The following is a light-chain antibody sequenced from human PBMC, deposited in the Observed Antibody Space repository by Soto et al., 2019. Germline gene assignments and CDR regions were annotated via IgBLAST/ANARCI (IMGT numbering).Light chain of an antibody. V-gene: IGLV7-43*01. J-gene: IGLJ2*01. CDR2: STS. Sequence: QAVVTQEPSLTGTPGGTVTLTCSSSTGAVTSTYYPNWFQQKPGQAPRALIFSTSNKYSWTPARFSGSRLVGKATLTLSGAQPEDEAEYSWFLYYNDAMLFGGGTKLTVL. CDR1: TGAVTSTYY. CDR3: FLYYNDAML.